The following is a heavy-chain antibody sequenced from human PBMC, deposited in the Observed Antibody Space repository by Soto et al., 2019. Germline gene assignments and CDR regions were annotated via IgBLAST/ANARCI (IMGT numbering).Heavy chain of an antibody. V-gene: IGHV3-11*01. CDR1: GFTFSGYN. CDR2: ITSSGSNT. D-gene: IGHD2-2*01. CDR3: VRGGTILSAHHVDN. J-gene: IGHJ4*02. Sequence: QVQLVESGGGLVKPGGSLRLSCAASGFTFSGYNMSWIRQAPGKGLEWVSYITSSGSNTFEAESVKGRFSISRDNTIKLLYLHMNSLSAEDAAVDYCVRGGTILSAHHVDNWGQGPLVTVSS.